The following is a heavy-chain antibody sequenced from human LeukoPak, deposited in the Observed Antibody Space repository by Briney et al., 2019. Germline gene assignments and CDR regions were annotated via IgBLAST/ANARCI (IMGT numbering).Heavy chain of an antibody. CDR1: GYTFTSYG. CDR3: ARQSTGGSYYATYLQQ. J-gene: IGHJ1*01. D-gene: IGHD3-10*01. CDR2: ISAYNGNT. V-gene: IGHV1-18*01. Sequence: ASVKVSCKASGYTFTSYGISWVRQAPGQGLEWMGWISAYNGNTNYAQQVQGRISMTTDTSTSTVYMELRSLKSDDTAVYYCARQSTGGSYYATYLQQWGQGTLVTVSS.